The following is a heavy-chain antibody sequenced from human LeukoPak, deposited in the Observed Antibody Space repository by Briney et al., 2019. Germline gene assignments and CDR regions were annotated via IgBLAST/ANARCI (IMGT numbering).Heavy chain of an antibody. Sequence: PSETLSVTCSVSGGSISGDGYHWGWIRRPPGKGLEWLGSVHYTGSTCYKTSLKSRLTVDMDTSKNQFSLRLSSVTAADTAVYYCARTSHSGYMVRGVLYYGMDVWGQGTTVTVS. CDR1: GGSISGDGYH. J-gene: IGHJ6*02. D-gene: IGHD3-10*01. CDR3: ARTSHSGYMVRGVLYYGMDV. V-gene: IGHV4-39*01. CDR2: VHYTGST.